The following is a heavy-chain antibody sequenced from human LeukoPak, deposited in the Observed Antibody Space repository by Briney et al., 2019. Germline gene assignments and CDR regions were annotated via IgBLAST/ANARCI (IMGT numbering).Heavy chain of an antibody. Sequence: ASVKVSCQASGYTFPRYDMHWGGQGPGQGGEWMGWINPNSGGTNYAQKFQGRVTMTRDTSISTAYMELSRLRSDDTAVYYCARGGLVRYSSSSGFDYWGQGTLVTVSS. J-gene: IGHJ4*02. V-gene: IGHV1-2*02. CDR3: ARGGLVRYSSSSGFDY. CDR1: GYTFPRYD. CDR2: INPNSGGT. D-gene: IGHD6-6*01.